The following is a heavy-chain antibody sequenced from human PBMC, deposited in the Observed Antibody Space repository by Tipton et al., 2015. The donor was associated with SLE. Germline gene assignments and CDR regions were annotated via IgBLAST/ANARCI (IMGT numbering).Heavy chain of an antibody. D-gene: IGHD6-19*01. CDR3: AKGDSSGWSFFDY. CDR1: GFTFRTYE. J-gene: IGHJ4*02. V-gene: IGHV3-48*03. CDR2: ISISGDTI. Sequence: SLRLSCAASGFTFRTYEFNWVRQAPGKGLEWISYISISGDTIYYGDSVRGRVTNSRDNSKKTLYLQMNSLRPEDTGVYYCAKGDSSGWSFFDYWGQGTLVTVSS.